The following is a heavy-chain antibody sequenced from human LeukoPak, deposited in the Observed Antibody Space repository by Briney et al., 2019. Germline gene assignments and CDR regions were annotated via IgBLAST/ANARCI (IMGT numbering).Heavy chain of an antibody. CDR2: IYPGDSDT. D-gene: IGHD2/OR15-2a*01. J-gene: IGHJ3*02. CDR1: GYTFTNYW. Sequence: GESLKISCKGSGYTFTNYWISWVRQMPGKGLEWVGIIYPGDSDTSQRPSFQDQVTISADKSISTAYLHWSSLRASDTAIYYCARRLLTTWHDAYDIWGQGTLVTVSS. V-gene: IGHV5-51*01. CDR3: ARRLLTTWHDAYDI.